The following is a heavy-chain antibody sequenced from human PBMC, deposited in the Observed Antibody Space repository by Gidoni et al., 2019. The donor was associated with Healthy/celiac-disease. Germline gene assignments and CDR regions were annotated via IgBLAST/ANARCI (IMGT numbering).Heavy chain of an antibody. J-gene: IGHJ4*02. CDR1: GFTFDDYA. D-gene: IGHD5-18*01. Sequence: EVQLVESGGGLVQPGRSLRLSCAASGFTFDDYAMDWVRQAPGKGLEWVSGISWNSGSIGYADSVKGRFTISRDNAKNSLYLQMNSLRAEDTALYYCAKDRYSYGTLNDYWGQGTLVTVSS. V-gene: IGHV3-9*01. CDR2: ISWNSGSI. CDR3: AKDRYSYGTLNDY.